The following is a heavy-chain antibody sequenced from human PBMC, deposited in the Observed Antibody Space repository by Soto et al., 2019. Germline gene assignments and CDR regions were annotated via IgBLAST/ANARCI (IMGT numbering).Heavy chain of an antibody. V-gene: IGHV1-18*01. CDR3: ARLYSGYAGGYYYGMDV. CDR1: GYTFTSYG. J-gene: IGHJ6*02. Sequence: QVQLVQSGAEVKKPGASVKVSCKASGYTFTSYGISWVRQAPGQGLEWMGWISAYNGNTNYAQKLQGRVTMTTDTSQSTAYMELRSLRSDDTAVYYCARLYSGYAGGYYYGMDVWGQGTTVTVSS. CDR2: ISAYNGNT. D-gene: IGHD5-12*01.